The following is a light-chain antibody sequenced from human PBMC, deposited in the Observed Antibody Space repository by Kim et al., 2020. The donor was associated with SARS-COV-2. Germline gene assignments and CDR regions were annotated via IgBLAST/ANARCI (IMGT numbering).Light chain of an antibody. CDR2: VKSDGGH. CDR3: QTWGTGMV. V-gene: IGLV4-69*01. Sequence: GASVKLTCPLTSGHSNYAIAWHQQRPEKGPRYLMKVKSDGGHTRGDGIPDRFSASSSGAERYLTISNLRSEDEADYYCQTWGTGMVFGGGTQLTVL. J-gene: IGLJ2*01. CDR1: SGHSNYA.